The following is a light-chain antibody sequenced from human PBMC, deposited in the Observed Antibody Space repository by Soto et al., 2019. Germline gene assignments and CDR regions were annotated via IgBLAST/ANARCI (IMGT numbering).Light chain of an antibody. CDR3: QQRSNWPPKWT. CDR1: QSVSSY. CDR2: DAS. V-gene: IGKV3-11*01. J-gene: IGKJ1*01. Sequence: EIVLTQSPATLSLSPGERATLPCRASQSVSSYLAWYQQKPGQAPRLLIYDASNRATGIPARFSGSGSGTDFTLTISSLEPEDFAVYYCQQRSNWPPKWTFGQGTKVDIK.